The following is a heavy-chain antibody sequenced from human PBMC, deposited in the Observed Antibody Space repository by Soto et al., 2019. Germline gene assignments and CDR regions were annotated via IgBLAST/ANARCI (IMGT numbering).Heavy chain of an antibody. J-gene: IGHJ6*02. D-gene: IGHD3-10*01. CDR1: GFTFRSFA. CDR3: ATDLTVVRGLIYYGMDV. Sequence: EVQLLESGGGLVQPGGSLRLSCAASGFTFRSFAMSWVGQSPGRGWTWVSVITGSGGSTYYAASVKGRFTISRDNSKNTLYLQMNSLRDEDTAVYYCATDLTVVRGLIYYGMDVWGQGTTVTVSS. CDR2: ITGSGGST. V-gene: IGHV3-23*01.